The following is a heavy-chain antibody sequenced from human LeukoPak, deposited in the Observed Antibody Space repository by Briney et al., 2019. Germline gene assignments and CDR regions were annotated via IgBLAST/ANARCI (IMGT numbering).Heavy chain of an antibody. V-gene: IGHV3-30*02. CDR1: GFTFSSHG. CDR3: AKGGKYDILTGYRRSRLLGDF. CDR2: IRYDGSNK. J-gene: IGHJ4*02. D-gene: IGHD3-9*01. Sequence: GGSLRLSCAASGFTFSSHGVHWVRQTPAKGLEWVALIRYDGSNKYYADSVKGRFIISRDNSKNTLFLQMNSLRPEDTAVYYCAKGGKYDILTGYRRSRLLGDFWGQGTLVTVSS.